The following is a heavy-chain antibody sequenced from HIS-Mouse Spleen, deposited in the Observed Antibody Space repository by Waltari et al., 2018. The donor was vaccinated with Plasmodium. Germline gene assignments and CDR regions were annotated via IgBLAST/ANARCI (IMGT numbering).Heavy chain of an antibody. CDR3: ASSWYWYFDL. Sequence: EVLLVESGGGLVQPGGSLRLSCAASGFTCSGYWMRWVRQARGKGMEWVANIKEDGSGKYYVGSVKGRFTISRDNAKNSLYLQMNSLRAEDTAVYYCASSWYWYFDLWGRGTLVTVSS. D-gene: IGHD6-13*01. J-gene: IGHJ2*01. V-gene: IGHV3-7*01. CDR1: GFTCSGYW. CDR2: IKEDGSGK.